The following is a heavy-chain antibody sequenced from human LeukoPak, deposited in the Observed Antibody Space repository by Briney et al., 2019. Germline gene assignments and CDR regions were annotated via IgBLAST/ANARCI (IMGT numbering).Heavy chain of an antibody. Sequence: GGSLRLSCAASGFTFSTYWLSWVRQTPGKGLEWVANIKEDGSEKHYVDSVKGRFTISRDNAKNSLYLQINSLRAEDTAVYYCARDQVAVAGLHYGMDVWGQGTTVTVSS. CDR2: IKEDGSEK. J-gene: IGHJ6*02. CDR3: ARDQVAVAGLHYGMDV. CDR1: GFTFSTYW. D-gene: IGHD6-19*01. V-gene: IGHV3-7*01.